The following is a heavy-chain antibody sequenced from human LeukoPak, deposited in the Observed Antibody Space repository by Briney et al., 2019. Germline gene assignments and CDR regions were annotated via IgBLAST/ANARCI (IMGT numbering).Heavy chain of an antibody. V-gene: IGHV4-34*01. CDR3: ARDVEMATITDYYMDV. D-gene: IGHD5-24*01. CDR2: LNHSGST. Sequence: SETLSLPCAVYGGSFSGYYWSWIRQPPGKGLEWIGELNHSGSTNYNPSLKIRGTISVDTSKNQLSLKLSSVTAADTAVYYCARDVEMATITDYYMDVWGKGTTVSVSS. CDR1: GGSFSGYY. J-gene: IGHJ6*03.